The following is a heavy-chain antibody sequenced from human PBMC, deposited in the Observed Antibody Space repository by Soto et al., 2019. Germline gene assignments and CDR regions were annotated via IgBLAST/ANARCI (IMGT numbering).Heavy chain of an antibody. V-gene: IGHV3-20*04. D-gene: IGHD3-22*01. J-gene: IGHJ4*02. CDR3: AKATPGPHYYDSSGPLV. CDR2: INWNGGST. CDR1: GFTFDDYG. Sequence: GGSLRLSCAASGFTFDDYGMSWVRQAPGKGLEWVSGINWNGGSTGYADSVKGRFTISRDNAKNSLYLQMNSLRAEDTAVYYCAKATPGPHYYDSSGPLVWGQGTLVTVSS.